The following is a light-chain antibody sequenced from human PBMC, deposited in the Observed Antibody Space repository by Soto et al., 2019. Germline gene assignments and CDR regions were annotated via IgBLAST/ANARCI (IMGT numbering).Light chain of an antibody. CDR3: QQGSFTLT. Sequence: DIQMTQSPSSLSASVGDRVTITCRASQSISTYLNWYQQKSGKAPKLLISGASSLQGGVPSRFSGSGSGTDFTLTISSLQPEDFATYYCQQGSFTLTFGGGTKLEIK. J-gene: IGKJ4*01. V-gene: IGKV1-39*01. CDR2: GAS. CDR1: QSISTY.